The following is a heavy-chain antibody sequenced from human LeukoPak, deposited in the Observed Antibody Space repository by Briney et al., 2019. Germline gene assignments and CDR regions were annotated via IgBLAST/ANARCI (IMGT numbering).Heavy chain of an antibody. CDR2: INYSGNT. CDR1: GGSVSSSDYY. CDR3: ARGSLTYYDSSGYYYRAFDI. V-gene: IGHV4-39*07. D-gene: IGHD3-22*01. J-gene: IGHJ3*02. Sequence: SETLSLTCTVSGGSVSSSDYYWGWIRQPPGKGLEWIGSINYSGNTYYNPSLKNRVTISVDTSKNQFSLKLSSVTAADTAVYYCARGSLTYYDSSGYYYRAFDIWGQGTMVTVSS.